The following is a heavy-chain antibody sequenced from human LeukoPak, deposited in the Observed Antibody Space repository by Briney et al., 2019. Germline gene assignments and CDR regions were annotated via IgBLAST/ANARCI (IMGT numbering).Heavy chain of an antibody. D-gene: IGHD5-18*01. J-gene: IGHJ4*01. CDR3: ARAKSQRGYTYGPHTYFDY. CDR2: IYYSGST. Sequence: SETLSLTCTVSGGSISSGDYSWSWIRQPPGQGLEWIGYIYYSGSTYYNPSLKSRVTISVDTSQKQFSLKLNSVTAADTAVYYRARAKSQRGYTYGPHTYFDYWGQGTLVTVSS. V-gene: IGHV4-30-4*01. CDR1: GGSISSGDYS.